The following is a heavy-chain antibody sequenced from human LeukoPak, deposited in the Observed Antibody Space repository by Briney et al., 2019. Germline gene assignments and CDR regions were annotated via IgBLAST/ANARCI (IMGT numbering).Heavy chain of an antibody. V-gene: IGHV1-18*04. Sequence: GASVKVSCKASGYTFTGYYMHWVREAPAHALEWMGWISAYNGNTNYAQKLQGRVTMTTDTSTSTAYMELRSLRSDDTAVYYCAREVGYSSSWYKFDYWGQGILVTVSS. CDR2: ISAYNGNT. J-gene: IGHJ4*02. D-gene: IGHD6-13*01. CDR3: AREVGYSSSWYKFDY. CDR1: GYTFTGYY.